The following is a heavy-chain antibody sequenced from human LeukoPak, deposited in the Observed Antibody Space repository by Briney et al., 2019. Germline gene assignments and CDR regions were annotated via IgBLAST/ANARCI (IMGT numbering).Heavy chain of an antibody. V-gene: IGHV4-59*08. CDR2: IYYSGST. CDR1: GGSISSYY. CDR3: ARHLRTKVVARGFEY. Sequence: SETLSLTRTVSGGSISSYYWSWIRQPPGKGLEWIGYIYYSGSTNYNPSLKSRVTISVDTSKNQFSLKLSSVTAADTAVYYSARHLRTKVVARGFEYWGQGTLVTVSS. D-gene: IGHD2-15*01. J-gene: IGHJ4*02.